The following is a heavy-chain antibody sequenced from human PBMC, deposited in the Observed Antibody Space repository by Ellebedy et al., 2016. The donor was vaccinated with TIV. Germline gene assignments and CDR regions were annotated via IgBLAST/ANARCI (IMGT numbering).Heavy chain of an antibody. CDR1: GLTFSSFA. J-gene: IGHJ4*02. CDR3: AKIRAQWEPLDY. V-gene: IGHV3-30*18. CDR2: ISDDGSNK. D-gene: IGHD1-26*01. Sequence: GESLKISXAAFGLTFSSFAIHWVRQAPGKGLEWVAVISDDGSNKYYIDSVKGRFTISRDNSKNTLYLQMNSLRAEDTAVYYCAKIRAQWEPLDYWGQGTLVTVSS.